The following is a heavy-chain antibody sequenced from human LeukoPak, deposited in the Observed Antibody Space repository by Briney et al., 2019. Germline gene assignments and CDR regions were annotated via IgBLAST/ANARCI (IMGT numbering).Heavy chain of an antibody. CDR3: AKDLGGYSYGSQYYYYYGMDV. V-gene: IGHV3-30*18. CDR2: ISYDGSNK. Sequence: GRSLRLSCAASGFTFSSYGMHWVRQAPGKGLEWVAVISYDGSNKYCADSVKGRFTISRDNSKNTLYLQMNSLRAEDTAVYYCAKDLGGYSYGSQYYYYYGMDVWGQGTTVTVSS. D-gene: IGHD5-18*01. CDR1: GFTFSSYG. J-gene: IGHJ6*02.